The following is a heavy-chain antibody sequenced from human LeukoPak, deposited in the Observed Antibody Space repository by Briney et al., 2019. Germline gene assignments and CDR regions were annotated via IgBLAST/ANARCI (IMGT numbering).Heavy chain of an antibody. CDR1: NGAISRFY. V-gene: IGHV4-59*01. D-gene: IGHD5-18*01. Sequence: KSSETLSLTCTVSNGAISRFYWTWIRQPPGKGLEWIGYIYYTGTTDYNPSLKSRVTISVDTSKHQFSLKLSSVTAADTAVYYCARGYGRYFDYWGQGTLVTVSS. CDR2: IYYTGTT. CDR3: ARGYGRYFDY. J-gene: IGHJ4*02.